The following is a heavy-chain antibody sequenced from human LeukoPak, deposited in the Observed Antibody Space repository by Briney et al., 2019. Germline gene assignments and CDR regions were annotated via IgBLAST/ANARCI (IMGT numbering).Heavy chain of an antibody. CDR2: IYWDDDT. CDR3: AHNFRGYCTNGVCYSPYYFDY. J-gene: IGHJ4*02. Sequence: SGPTLVNPTQTLTLTCTFSGFSLSTSGVGVGWIRQPPGKALEWLALIYWDDDTRYSPSLKSRLTITKDTSKNQVVLTMTNMDPVDTATYYCAHNFRGYCTNGVCYSPYYFDYWGQGTLVTVSS. V-gene: IGHV2-5*02. CDR1: GFSLSTSGVG. D-gene: IGHD2-8*01.